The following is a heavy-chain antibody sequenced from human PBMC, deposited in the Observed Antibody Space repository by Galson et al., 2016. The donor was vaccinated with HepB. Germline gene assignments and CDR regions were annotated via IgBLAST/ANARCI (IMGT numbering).Heavy chain of an antibody. D-gene: IGHD6-19*01. CDR3: AKGSNGWTKFIDF. Sequence: SLRLSCAASGFTFSSYSVNWVRQAPGKGLEWVSSISSSSSYIYYADSVKGRFTISRDNSKNTLYLQMDSLRAEDTAVYYCAKGSNGWTKFIDFWGQGTLVTVSS. CDR2: ISSSSSYI. J-gene: IGHJ4*02. V-gene: IGHV3-21*04. CDR1: GFTFSSYS.